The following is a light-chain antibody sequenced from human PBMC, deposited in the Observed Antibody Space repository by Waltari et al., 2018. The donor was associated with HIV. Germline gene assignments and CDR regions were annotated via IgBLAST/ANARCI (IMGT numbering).Light chain of an antibody. V-gene: IGLV2-14*03. J-gene: IGLJ1*01. CDR3: SSYTRSTTLDAV. CDR2: DVS. CDR1: NSDVGGYNY. Sequence: QSALTQPASVSGSPGQSITISCSGTNSDVGGYNYVSWYQQHPGKAPKLIIFDVSHRPSGISNRVSGSRSGNTASLTISGLQAEDEADYYCSSYTRSTTLDAVFGTGTKVSVL.